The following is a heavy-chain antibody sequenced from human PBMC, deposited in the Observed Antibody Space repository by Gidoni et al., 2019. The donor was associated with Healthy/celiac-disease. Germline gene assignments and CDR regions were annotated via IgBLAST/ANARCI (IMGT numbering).Heavy chain of an antibody. V-gene: IGHV5-10-1*03. CDR2: IDPSDSYT. J-gene: IGHJ4*02. D-gene: IGHD6-19*01. Sequence: EVQLVQSGAEVKKPGESLRISCKGSGYSFTSYWISWVRQMPGKGLEWMGRIDPSDSYTNYSPSFQGHVTISADKSISTAYLQWSSLKASDTAMYYCASQGVAVARNDYWGQGTLVTVSS. CDR3: ASQGVAVARNDY. CDR1: GYSFTSYW.